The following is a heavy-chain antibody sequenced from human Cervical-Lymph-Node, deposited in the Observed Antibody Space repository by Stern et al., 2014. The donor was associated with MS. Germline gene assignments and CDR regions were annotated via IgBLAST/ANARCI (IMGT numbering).Heavy chain of an antibody. CDR3: TREATAHSGTFDF. V-gene: IGHV1-69*01. CDR2: IIPMFGAA. CDR1: GGSFSSYA. D-gene: IGHD1-14*01. J-gene: IGHJ4*02. Sequence: QVQLVQSGAGMKKPGSSMKVSCKASGGSFSSYAVNWVRQAPGQAPEWMGGIIPMFGAANYAQKFQGRVTLIADESTSTVYMEMISLTSEDTAVYYCTREATAHSGTFDFWGQGTLVTV.